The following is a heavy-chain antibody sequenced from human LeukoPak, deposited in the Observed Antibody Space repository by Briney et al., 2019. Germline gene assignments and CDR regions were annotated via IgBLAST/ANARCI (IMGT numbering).Heavy chain of an antibody. Sequence: GGSLRLSCAASRFTFDSYAMSWVRQAPGKGLAWVSTISGTGFDTYYADSVKGRFTISRDNSKNTLYLQMNSLRAEDTAVFYCAKATIMYSSSPFGYWGQGTLVTVSS. J-gene: IGHJ4*02. CDR3: AKATIMYSSSPFGY. CDR1: RFTFDSYA. CDR2: ISGTGFDT. D-gene: IGHD6-6*01. V-gene: IGHV3-23*01.